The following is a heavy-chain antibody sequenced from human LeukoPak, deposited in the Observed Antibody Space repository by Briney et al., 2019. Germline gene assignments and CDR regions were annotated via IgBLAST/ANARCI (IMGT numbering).Heavy chain of an antibody. CDR2: ISWDGGST. V-gene: IGHV3-43*01. D-gene: IGHD6-13*01. CDR1: GFTFDDYT. Sequence: GGSLRLSCAASGFTFDDYTMHWVRQAPGKGLEWVSLISWDGGSTYYADSVKGRFTISRDNSKNSLYLQMNSLRAEDTAVYYCAKGSAAGNTYYYYYYMDVWGKGTTVTVSS. J-gene: IGHJ6*03. CDR3: AKGSAAGNTYYYYYYMDV.